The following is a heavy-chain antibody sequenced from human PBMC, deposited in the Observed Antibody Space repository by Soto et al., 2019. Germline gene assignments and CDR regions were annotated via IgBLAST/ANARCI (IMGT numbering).Heavy chain of an antibody. J-gene: IGHJ4*02. CDR2: INSGGTSK. CDR1: GFAIRNYE. V-gene: IGHV3-48*03. D-gene: IGHD4-17*01. CDR3: ARANSGDAFDF. Sequence: VGSLRLSCAASGFAIRNYEMNWVRQAPGKGLEWVSYINSGGTSKKYTDSVEGRFTISRDTALNSLYLQMDSLRDEDTAIYYCARANSGDAFDFWGQGSRVTVSS.